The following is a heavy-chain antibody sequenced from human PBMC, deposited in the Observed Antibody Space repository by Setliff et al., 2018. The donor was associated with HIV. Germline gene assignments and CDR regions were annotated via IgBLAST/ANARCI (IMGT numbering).Heavy chain of an antibody. D-gene: IGHD3-10*01. CDR2: IYYSGIT. CDR3: ATSPAGEILGSRPFYFDY. CDR1: GDSINSGNYY. V-gene: IGHV4-31*03. J-gene: IGHJ4*02. Sequence: KASETLSLTCTVSGDSINSGNYYWSWIRQHPGKGLEWIGYIYYSGITYYSPSLKSRVTISEDTSKNQFSLKMRSVTAADTAVYYCATSPAGEILGSRPFYFDYWGQGTLVTVSS.